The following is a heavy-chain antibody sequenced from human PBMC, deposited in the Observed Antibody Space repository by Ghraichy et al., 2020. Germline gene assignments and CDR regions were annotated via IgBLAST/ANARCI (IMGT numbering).Heavy chain of an antibody. V-gene: IGHV3-23*01. CDR3: AKVYDGVNALTTSFDY. Sequence: GGSLRLSCAASGFTFSTYAMSWVRQAPGKGLDWVSSISGGGGSAYYADSVKGRFTISRDNSKNTLYLQMNSLRAEDTAIYYCAKVYDGVNALTTSFDYWGQGTLVTVSS. D-gene: IGHD4-23*01. J-gene: IGHJ4*02. CDR2: ISGGGGSA. CDR1: GFTFSTYA.